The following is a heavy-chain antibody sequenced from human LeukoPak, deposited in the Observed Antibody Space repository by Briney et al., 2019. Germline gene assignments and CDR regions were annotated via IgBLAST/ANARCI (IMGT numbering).Heavy chain of an antibody. CDR2: ISSSSSYI. CDR3: AKDGGYSSGWLVDYYYYMDV. Sequence: GGSLRLSCAASGFTFSSYSMNWVRQAPGKGLEWVSSISSSSSYIYYADSVKGRFTISRDNAKNSLYLQMNSLRAEDTAVYYCAKDGGYSSGWLVDYYYYMDVWGKGTTVTISS. V-gene: IGHV3-21*01. CDR1: GFTFSSYS. D-gene: IGHD6-19*01. J-gene: IGHJ6*03.